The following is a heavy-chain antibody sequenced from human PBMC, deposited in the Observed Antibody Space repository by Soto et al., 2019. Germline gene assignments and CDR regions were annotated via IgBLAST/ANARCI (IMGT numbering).Heavy chain of an antibody. CDR1: GGSISSGGYY. V-gene: IGHV4-31*03. CDR3: ASMDIVVVRGFDP. CDR2: IYYSGST. Sequence: QVQLQESGPGLVKPSQTLSLTCTVSGGSISSGGYYWSWIRQHPGKGLEWIGYIYYSGSTYYNPSLKGRVTLSVDTSKNQFSLKLSSVTAADTAVYYCASMDIVVVRGFDPWGQGTLVTVSS. D-gene: IGHD2-2*03. J-gene: IGHJ5*02.